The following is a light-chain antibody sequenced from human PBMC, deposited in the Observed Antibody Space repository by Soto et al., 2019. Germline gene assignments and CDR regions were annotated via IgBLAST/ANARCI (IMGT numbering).Light chain of an antibody. J-gene: IGKJ4*01. CDR1: QELQNY. Sequence: DIQMTQSPSSLSASVGDRVTITCQASQELQNYLNWYQQQPGKDPNLLIYDASNSKTGIPSRFSRSGSKTHFTLTITSLQPEDIATEYVQHYDQLRPLSFGGGTMVESK. CDR3: QHYDQLRPLS. CDR2: DAS. V-gene: IGKV1-33*01.